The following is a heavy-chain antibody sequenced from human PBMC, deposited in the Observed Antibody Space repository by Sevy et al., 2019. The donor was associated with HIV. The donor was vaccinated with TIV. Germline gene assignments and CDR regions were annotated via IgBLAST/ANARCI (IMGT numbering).Heavy chain of an antibody. D-gene: IGHD3-9*01. CDR2: IKQDGSEK. CDR1: GFTFSSYW. V-gene: IGHV3-7*01. Sequence: GGSLRLSCAASGFTFSSYWMSWVRQAPGKGLEWVANIKQDGSEKYYVDSVKGRFTISRDNAKNSLYLQMNSLRAEDTAVYYCARVGGVDDSLTGLDAFDIWGQGTMVTVSS. CDR3: ARVGGVDDSLTGLDAFDI. J-gene: IGHJ3*02.